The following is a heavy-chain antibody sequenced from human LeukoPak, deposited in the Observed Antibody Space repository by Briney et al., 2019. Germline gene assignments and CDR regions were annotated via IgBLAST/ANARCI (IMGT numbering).Heavy chain of an antibody. CDR1: GYTFTDYS. V-gene: IGHV1-2*02. D-gene: IGHD3-22*01. Sequence: AASVKVSCKASGYTFTDYSIHWVRQAPGQGLEWMGRINTNTGGTNYAQKFQGRVTMTRDTSISTAYMELSRLTSDDTAVFYCARNTYYYDNSAGTFDFWGQGTLVTASS. J-gene: IGHJ4*02. CDR3: ARNTYYYDNSAGTFDF. CDR2: INTNTGGT.